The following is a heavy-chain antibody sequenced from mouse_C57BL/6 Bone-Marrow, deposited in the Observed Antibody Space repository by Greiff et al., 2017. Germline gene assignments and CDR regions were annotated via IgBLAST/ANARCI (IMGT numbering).Heavy chain of an antibody. V-gene: IGHV1-69*01. CDR3: ARLTTVVVNYFDY. J-gene: IGHJ2*01. CDR2: IDPSDSYT. Sequence: QVQLQQPGAELVMPGASVKLSCKASGYTFTSYWMHWVKQRPGQGLEWIGEIDPSDSYTNYNQKFKGKSTLTVDKSSSTAYMQLSSLTSEDSAVYYCARLTTVVVNYFDYWGQGTTLTVSS. D-gene: IGHD1-1*01. CDR1: GYTFTSYW.